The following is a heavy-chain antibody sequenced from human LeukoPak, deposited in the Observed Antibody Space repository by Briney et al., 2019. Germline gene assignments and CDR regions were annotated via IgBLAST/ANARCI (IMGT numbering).Heavy chain of an antibody. Sequence: GGSLRLSCAASGFTFSSYSMNWVRQAPGKGLEWVSYISSSSSTIYYADSVKGRFTISRDNAKNSLYLQMNSLRAEDTAVYYCARDESIRGRWERTKGGFDYWGQGTLVTVSS. CDR1: GFTFSSYS. D-gene: IGHD1-26*01. J-gene: IGHJ4*02. CDR2: ISSSSSTI. V-gene: IGHV3-48*01. CDR3: ARDESIRGRWERTKGGFDY.